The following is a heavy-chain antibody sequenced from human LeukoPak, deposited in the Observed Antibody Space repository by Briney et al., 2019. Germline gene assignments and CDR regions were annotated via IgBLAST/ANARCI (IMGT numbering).Heavy chain of an antibody. CDR2: INPNSGGT. CDR3: GRDCGRSTCYWFDR. CDR1: GYTFTDYY. Sequence: ASVKVSCKASGYTFTDYYIHWVRQAPEQGLEWLGWINPNSGGTNYAQKFQGRVTMTRDTSINTAYMELGSLRSDDTAVYYCGRDCGRSTCYWFDRWGQGTLVTVSS. J-gene: IGHJ5*02. D-gene: IGHD2-2*01. V-gene: IGHV1-2*02.